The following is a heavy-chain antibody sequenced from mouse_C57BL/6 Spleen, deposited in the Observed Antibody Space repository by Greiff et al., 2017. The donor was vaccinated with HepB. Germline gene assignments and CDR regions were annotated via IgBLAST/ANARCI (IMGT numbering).Heavy chain of an antibody. CDR2: ISSGSSTI. V-gene: IGHV5-17*01. Sequence: EVKVVESGGGLVKPGGSLKLSCAASGFTFSDYGMHWVRQAPEKGLEWVAYISSGSSTIYYADTVKGRFTISRDNAKNTLFLQMTSLRSEDTAMYYCARDYGSRGYFDDWGQGTTLTVSS. CDR3: ARDYGSRGYFDD. J-gene: IGHJ2*01. CDR1: GFTFSDYG. D-gene: IGHD1-1*01.